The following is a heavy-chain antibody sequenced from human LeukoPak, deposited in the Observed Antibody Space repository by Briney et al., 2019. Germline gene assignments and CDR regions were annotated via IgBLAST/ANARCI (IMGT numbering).Heavy chain of an antibody. CDR3: ARDGGAAAGIDY. CDR1: GFTFSRYA. J-gene: IGHJ4*02. CDR2: ISYDGSNK. Sequence: GCSLRLSCAASGFTFSRYAMHWVRDAPGTGEEAVAVISYDGSNKYYADSVKGRFTISRDNSKNTLYLQMNSLRAEDTAVYYCARDGGAAAGIDYWGQGTLVTVSS. V-gene: IGHV3-30-3*01. D-gene: IGHD6-13*01.